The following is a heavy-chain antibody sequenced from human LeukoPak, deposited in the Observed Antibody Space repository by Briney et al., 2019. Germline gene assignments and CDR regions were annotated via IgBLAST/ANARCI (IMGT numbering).Heavy chain of an antibody. D-gene: IGHD2-15*01. V-gene: IGHV3-30-3*01. CDR1: GFTFSSYW. Sequence: PGGSLRLSCAASGFTFSSYWISWVRQAPGKGLEWVAVISYDGSNKYYADSVKGRFTISRDNSKNTLYLQMNSLRAEDTAVYYCARDDCSGGSCYSSFDYWGQGTLVTVSS. J-gene: IGHJ4*02. CDR2: ISYDGSNK. CDR3: ARDDCSGGSCYSSFDY.